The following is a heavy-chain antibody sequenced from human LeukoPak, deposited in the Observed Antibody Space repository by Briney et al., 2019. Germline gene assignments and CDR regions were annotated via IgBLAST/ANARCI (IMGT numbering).Heavy chain of an antibody. D-gene: IGHD6-19*01. J-gene: IGHJ4*02. CDR1: VGSISSYY. Sequence: PSGTLSLTCTVSVGSISSYYWSWVRQPPRKGLEWIGYIYYSGSTNYNPSLKSRVTISVDTSKNQFSLKLSSVTAADTAVYYCAVSGHSGWRGDYWGRGTLVTVSS. CDR2: IYYSGST. CDR3: AVSGHSGWRGDY. V-gene: IGHV4-59*01.